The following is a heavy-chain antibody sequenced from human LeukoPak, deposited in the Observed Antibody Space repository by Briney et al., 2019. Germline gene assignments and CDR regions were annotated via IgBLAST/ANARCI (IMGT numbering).Heavy chain of an antibody. CDR3: AIEYSSLNYSDY. J-gene: IGHJ4*02. CDR2: ISWDGGST. D-gene: IGHD6-6*01. CDR1: GFTFDDYT. V-gene: IGHV3-43*01. Sequence: GGSLRLSCAASGFTFDDYTMHWVRQAPGKGLEWVSLISWDGGSTYYADSVKGRFTISRDNSKNSLYLQMNSLRTEDTALYYCAIEYSSLNYSDYWGQGTLVTVSS.